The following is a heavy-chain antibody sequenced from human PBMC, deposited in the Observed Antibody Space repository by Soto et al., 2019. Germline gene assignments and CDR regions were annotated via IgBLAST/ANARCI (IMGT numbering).Heavy chain of an antibody. V-gene: IGHV3-30*18. Sequence: WSLRLSCAASGFTFNTYGMHWVRQAPGKGLEWVAVISYDGSEKYYVDSVKGRFTISKDNSKNTLYLQMNSLRPEDTAVYYCAKSPNFYCSSPNCYKYYFDHWGQGTRVTVSS. J-gene: IGHJ4*02. D-gene: IGHD2-2*02. CDR1: GFTFNTYG. CDR2: ISYDGSEK. CDR3: AKSPNFYCSSPNCYKYYFDH.